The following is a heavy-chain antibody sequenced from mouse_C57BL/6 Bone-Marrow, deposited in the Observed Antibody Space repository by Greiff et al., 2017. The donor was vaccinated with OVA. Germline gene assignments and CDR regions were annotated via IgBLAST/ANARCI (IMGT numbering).Heavy chain of an antibody. J-gene: IGHJ2*01. CDR1: GYSITSGYY. CDR2: ISYDGSN. D-gene: IGHD2-1*01. CDR3: AREVTGYYFDY. Sequence: EVKLQESGPGLVKPSQSLSLTCSVTGYSITSGYYWNWIRQFPGNKLEWMGYISYDGSNNYNPSLKNRISITRDTSKNQFFLKLNSVTTEDTATYYCAREVTGYYFDYWGQGTTLTVSS. V-gene: IGHV3-6*01.